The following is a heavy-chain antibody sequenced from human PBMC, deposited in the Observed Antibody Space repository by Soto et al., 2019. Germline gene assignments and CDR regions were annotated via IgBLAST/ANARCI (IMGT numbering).Heavy chain of an antibody. CDR1: GYTFTSYY. CDR3: ARGAGSPIFGVVIAQHYYMDV. V-gene: IGHV1-46*03. CDR2: INPSGGST. J-gene: IGHJ6*03. Sequence: ASVKVSWKASGYTFTSYYMHWVRQAPGQRLEWMGIINPSGGSTSYAQKFQGRVTMTRDTSTSTVYMELSSLRSEDTAVYYCARGAGSPIFGVVIAQHYYMDVWGKGTTVTV. D-gene: IGHD3-3*01.